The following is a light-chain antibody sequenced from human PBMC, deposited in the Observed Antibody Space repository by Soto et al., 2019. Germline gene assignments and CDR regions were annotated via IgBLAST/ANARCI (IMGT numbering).Light chain of an antibody. CDR3: AAWDDSLNGPV. J-gene: IGLJ3*02. CDR2: NDN. CDR1: SSNIGTNT. Sequence: QSVLTQPPSASGTPGQRVTISCSGSSSNIGTNTVNWYQQLPGTAPKLLIYNDNQRPSGVLDRFSGSRSGTSASLAISGLQSEDEADYYCAAWDDSLNGPVFGGGTKLNVL. V-gene: IGLV1-44*01.